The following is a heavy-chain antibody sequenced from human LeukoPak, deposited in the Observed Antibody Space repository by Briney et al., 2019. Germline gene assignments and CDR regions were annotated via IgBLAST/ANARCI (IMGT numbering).Heavy chain of an antibody. CDR2: ISSSGSTI. CDR1: GFTFSDYY. D-gene: IGHD3-16*01. J-gene: IGHJ4*02. Sequence: GGSLRLSCAASGFTFSDYYMSWIRQAPGKGLEWVSYISSSGSTIYYADSVKGRFTISRDNAKSSLYLEMNSLRAEDTAVYYCARDQCGLGYGSLFDYWGQGTLVTVSS. CDR3: ARDQCGLGYGSLFDY. V-gene: IGHV3-11*01.